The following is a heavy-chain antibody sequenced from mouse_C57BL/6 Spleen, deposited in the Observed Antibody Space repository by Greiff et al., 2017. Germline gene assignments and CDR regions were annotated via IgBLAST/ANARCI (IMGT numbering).Heavy chain of an antibody. CDR1: GYTFTDYY. J-gene: IGHJ4*01. Sequence: EVQLQQSGPELVKPGASVKISCKASGYTFTDYYMNWVKQSHGKSLEWIGDINPNNGGTSYNQKFKGKATLTVDKSSSTAYMELRSLTSEDSAVYYCARDPDGYYPLDYWGQGTSVTVSS. CDR3: ARDPDGYYPLDY. D-gene: IGHD2-3*01. V-gene: IGHV1-26*01. CDR2: INPNNGGT.